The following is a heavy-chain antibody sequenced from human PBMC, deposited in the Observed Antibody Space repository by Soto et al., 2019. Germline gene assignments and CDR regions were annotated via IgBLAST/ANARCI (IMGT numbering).Heavy chain of an antibody. J-gene: IGHJ3*01. Sequence: QGQLVQSGAEVKKPGASVKVSCEASGYTFTSYAIHWVRQAPGQRLGWMGWINPGTETTRYSQRFQGRVTLTSDTSANTVYMLLSSVTSEDTALYFCARDPEYGSGSLDVWGQGTMVIVSS. CDR2: INPGTETT. D-gene: IGHD3-10*01. V-gene: IGHV1-3*01. CDR3: ARDPEYGSGSLDV. CDR1: GYTFTSYA.